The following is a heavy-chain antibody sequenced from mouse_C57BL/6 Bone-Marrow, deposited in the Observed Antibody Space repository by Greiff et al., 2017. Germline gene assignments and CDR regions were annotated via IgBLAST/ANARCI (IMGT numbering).Heavy chain of an antibody. J-gene: IGHJ1*03. CDR1: GFTFSSYA. Sequence: DVKLVESGGGLVKPGGSLKLSCAASGFTFSSYAMSWVRQTPEKRLEWVATISDGGSYTYYPDNVKGRFTISRDNAKNNLYLQMSHLKSEDTAMYYCARDKGSDVWGTGTTVTVSS. V-gene: IGHV5-4*01. CDR2: ISDGGSYT. CDR3: ARDKGSDV.